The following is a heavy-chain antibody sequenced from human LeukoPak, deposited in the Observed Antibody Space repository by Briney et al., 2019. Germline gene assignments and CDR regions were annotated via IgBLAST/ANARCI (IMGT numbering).Heavy chain of an antibody. V-gene: IGHV4-59*11. CDR1: GDSISTHY. CDR2: VSSIGLI. J-gene: IGHJ3*02. Sequence: SETLSLTCTTSGDSISTHYWTWIRQSPGKGLEWIGYVSSIGLINYNPSLKSRVTISVDTSKNHFSLRLRSLTAADTAVYYCARDLTTVTKGFDIWGQGTVVTVSS. D-gene: IGHD2-8*01. CDR3: ARDLTTVTKGFDI.